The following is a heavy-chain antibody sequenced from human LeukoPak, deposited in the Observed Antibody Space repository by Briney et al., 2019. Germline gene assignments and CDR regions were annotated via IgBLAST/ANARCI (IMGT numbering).Heavy chain of an antibody. J-gene: IGHJ4*02. CDR1: GYTFTSYY. CDR2: INPSGGST. CDR3: ARDFGLVEMATINDY. Sequence: ASVNVSCKASGYTFTSYYMHWVRQVPGQGLEWMGIINPSGGSTSYAQKFQGRVTMTRDISTSTVYMELSSLRSEDTAVYYCARDFGLVEMATINDYWGQGTLVTVSS. D-gene: IGHD5-24*01. V-gene: IGHV1-46*01.